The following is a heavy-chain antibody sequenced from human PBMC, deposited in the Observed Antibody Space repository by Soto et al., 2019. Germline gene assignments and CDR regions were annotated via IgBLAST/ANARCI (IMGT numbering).Heavy chain of an antibody. CDR3: ARANIAAAGTIFDP. V-gene: IGHV4-61*08. J-gene: IGHJ5*02. CDR2: IYYNAIT. Sequence: TSETLSLTCTVSGDSVSSGAYYWSWVRQPPGKGLEWIGYIYYNAITNYNPSLKSRVTILVDTSKSEISLTLNSVTAADTAVYYCARANIAAAGTIFDPWGQGVLVTVSS. CDR1: GDSVSSGAYY. D-gene: IGHD6-13*01.